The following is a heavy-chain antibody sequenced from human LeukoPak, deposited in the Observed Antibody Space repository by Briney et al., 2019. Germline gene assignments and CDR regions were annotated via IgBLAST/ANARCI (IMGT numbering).Heavy chain of an antibody. CDR1: GFTFSDYY. CDR2: ISSSGSTI. CDR3: ARDKGHYYDSSGYYYRDAFDI. V-gene: IGHV3-11*01. J-gene: IGHJ3*02. Sequence: GGSLRLSCTASGFTFSDYYMSWIRQAPGKGLEWVSYISSSGSTIYYADSVKGRFTISRDNAKNSLYLQMNSLRAEDTAVYYCARDKGHYYDSSGYYYRDAFDIWGQGTMVTVSS. D-gene: IGHD3-22*01.